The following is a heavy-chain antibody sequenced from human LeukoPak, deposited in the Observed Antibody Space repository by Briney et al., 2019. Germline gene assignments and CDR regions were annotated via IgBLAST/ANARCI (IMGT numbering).Heavy chain of an antibody. Sequence: GRSLRLSCAASGFTFSSYAMHWVRQAPGKGLEWVAVISYDGSNKYYADSVKGRFTISRDNSKNTLYLQMNSLRAEDTAVYYCAKDFVGRITMIVVASGYFDYWGQGTLVTVSS. CDR3: AKDFVGRITMIVVASGYFDY. V-gene: IGHV3-30-3*01. CDR1: GFTFSSYA. J-gene: IGHJ4*02. D-gene: IGHD3-22*01. CDR2: ISYDGSNK.